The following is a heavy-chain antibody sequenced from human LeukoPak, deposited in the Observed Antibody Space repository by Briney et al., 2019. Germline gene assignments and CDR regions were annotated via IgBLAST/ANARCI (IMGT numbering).Heavy chain of an antibody. CDR3: AGRMTWYGGDAFDI. CDR1: GASFSGYY. J-gene: IGHJ3*02. CDR2: IDHSGSS. Sequence: PSETLSLTCVVSGASFSGYYWSWIRQSPGKGLEWIGEIDHSGSSNYNMSLKSRVTISLDTSKNQFSLKVSSVTAADTAVYYCAGRMTWYGGDAFDIWGQGTMVTVSS. D-gene: IGHD6-13*01. V-gene: IGHV4-34*01.